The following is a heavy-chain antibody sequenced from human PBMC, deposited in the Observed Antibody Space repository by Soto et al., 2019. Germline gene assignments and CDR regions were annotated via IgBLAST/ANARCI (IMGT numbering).Heavy chain of an antibody. CDR2: IATDGINK. CDR3: TKGDFPYCSGGSCYSGGDP. V-gene: IGHV3-30*18. CDR1: GFTFSIYG. D-gene: IGHD2-15*01. Sequence: QVQLVESGGGVVQPGRSLRLSCTASGFTFSIYGMHWVRQAPGKGLEWVAVIATDGINKYYEDSVKGRFTISRDNAKNTLYLKMNSLRSEDTAIYYGTKGDFPYCSGGSCYSGGDPWGQGTLVTVSS. J-gene: IGHJ5*02.